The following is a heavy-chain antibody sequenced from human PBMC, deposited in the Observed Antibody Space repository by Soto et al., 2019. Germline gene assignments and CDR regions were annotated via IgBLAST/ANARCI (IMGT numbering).Heavy chain of an antibody. V-gene: IGHV3-48*01. CDR2: ISSSSSTI. D-gene: IGHD6-19*01. CDR1: GFTFSSYS. CDR3: ARDPYSSGGYNWFDP. Sequence: EVQLVESGGGLVQPGGSLRLSCAASGFTFSSYSMNWVRQAPGKGLEWVSYISSSSSTIYYADSVKGRFTISRDNAKNSLYLQINSLIAEDTAVSYCARDPYSSGGYNWFDPWGQGTLVTVSS. J-gene: IGHJ5*02.